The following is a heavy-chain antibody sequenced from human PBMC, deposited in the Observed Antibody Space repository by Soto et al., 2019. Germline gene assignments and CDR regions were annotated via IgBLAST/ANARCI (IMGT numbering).Heavy chain of an antibody. D-gene: IGHD2-2*01. CDR1: GFTFSSYA. J-gene: IGHJ6*03. V-gene: IGHV3-23*01. Sequence: EVQLLESGGGLVQPGGSLRLSCAASGFTFSSYAMSWVRQAPGKGLEWVSAISGSGGSTYYADSVKGRFTISRDNSKNTLYLQMNSLRVEDTAVYYCAEVPAAPYYYYMDVWGKGTTVTVSS. CDR3: AEVPAAPYYYYMDV. CDR2: ISGSGGST.